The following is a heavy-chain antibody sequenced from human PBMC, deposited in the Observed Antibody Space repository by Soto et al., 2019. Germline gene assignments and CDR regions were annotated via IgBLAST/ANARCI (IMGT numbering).Heavy chain of an antibody. CDR2: IYHSGST. D-gene: IGHD4-4*01. CDR1: GGSISSSNW. Sequence: PSETLSLTCAVSGGSISSSNWWSWVRQPPGKGLEWIGEIYHSGSTNYNPSLKSRVTISVDKSKNQFSLKLSSVTAADTAVYYCARGSRVSYSNYDAFQPIVHGYFDYWGQGTLVTVSS. J-gene: IGHJ4*02. CDR3: ARGSRVSYSNYDAFQPIVHGYFDY. V-gene: IGHV4-4*02.